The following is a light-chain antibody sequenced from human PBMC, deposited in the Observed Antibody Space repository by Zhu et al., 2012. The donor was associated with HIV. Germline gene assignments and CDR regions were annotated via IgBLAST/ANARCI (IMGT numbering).Light chain of an antibody. Sequence: VLTQSPDTLSLSPGDRATLACRASQSVSRNYVIWYQQKPGQAPRPLIYGASDRASGVPDRFSGSGSGTDFTLTISRLEPEDFAVYYCHQYDKSWTLGQGTRVEIK. J-gene: IGKJ1*01. CDR1: QSVSRNY. V-gene: IGKV3-20*01. CDR2: GAS. CDR3: HQYDKSWT.